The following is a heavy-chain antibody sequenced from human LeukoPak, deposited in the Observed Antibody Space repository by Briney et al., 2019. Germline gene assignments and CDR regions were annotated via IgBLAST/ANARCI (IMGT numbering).Heavy chain of an antibody. D-gene: IGHD3-10*01. CDR3: ATASRGDYYYYGMDV. Sequence: SETLSLTCAVYGGSFSGYYWSWIRQPPGKGLEWIGEINHSGSTNYNPSLKSRVTISVDTSKNQFSLKLSSVTAADTAVYYCATASRGDYYYYGMDVWGQGTTVTVSS. J-gene: IGHJ6*02. CDR1: GGSFSGYY. V-gene: IGHV4-34*01. CDR2: INHSGST.